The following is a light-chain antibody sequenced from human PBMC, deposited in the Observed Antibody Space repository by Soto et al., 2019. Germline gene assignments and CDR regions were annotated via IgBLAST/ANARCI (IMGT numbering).Light chain of an antibody. V-gene: IGLV2-14*01. CDR1: RSDVGGYNY. J-gene: IGLJ1*01. CDR2: DVS. CDR3: SSYTSSSTPLV. Sequence: QSALTHPASVSGSPGQSITISCTGTRSDVGGYNYVSWYQQHPGKAPKLMIYDVSNRPSGVSNRFSGSKSGNTASLTISGLQAEDEADYYCSSYTSSSTPLVFGTGTKVTVL.